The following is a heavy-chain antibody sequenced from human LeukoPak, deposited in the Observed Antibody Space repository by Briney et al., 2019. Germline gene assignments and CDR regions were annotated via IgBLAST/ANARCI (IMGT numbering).Heavy chain of an antibody. CDR2: IYSGGST. D-gene: IGHD2-21*02. Sequence: GGSLRLSCAASGFTVSSNYMSWVRQAPGKGLEWVSVIYSGGSTYYADSVKGRFTISRDNSKNTLYLQMNSLRAEDTAVYYCARGLYCGGDCYSSGFDYWGQGTLVTVSS. CDR3: ARGLYCGGDCYSSGFDY. J-gene: IGHJ4*02. CDR1: GFTVSSNY. V-gene: IGHV3-53*01.